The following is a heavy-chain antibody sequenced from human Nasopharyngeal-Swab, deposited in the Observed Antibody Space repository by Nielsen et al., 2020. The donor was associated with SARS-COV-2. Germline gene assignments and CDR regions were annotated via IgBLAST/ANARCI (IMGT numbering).Heavy chain of an antibody. CDR1: GFSFSTSW. D-gene: IGHD1-26*01. J-gene: IGHJ3*02. Sequence: GGSLRLSCAASGFSFSTSWMNWARQAPGKGLEWVANMNPDGDKIYYADSVKGRFTMSRDNAENSLYLQMNSLRAEDTAVYYCARASLSGSSTGRRAFDIWGQGTMVTVSS. CDR3: ARASLSGSSTGRRAFDI. V-gene: IGHV3-7*03. CDR2: MNPDGDKI.